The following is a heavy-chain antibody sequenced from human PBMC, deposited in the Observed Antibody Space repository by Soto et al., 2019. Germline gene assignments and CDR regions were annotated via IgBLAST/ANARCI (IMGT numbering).Heavy chain of an antibody. V-gene: IGHV1-69*12. Sequence: QVQLVQSGAEVKKPGSSVKVSCKASGGTFSSYAISWVRQAPGQGLEWMGGIIPIFGTANYAQKFQGRVTITADESTSXAXXERSSLRAEDTAVYYCAGYEVISAAGPPYYRRIDVWGQGTTVHGSS. D-gene: IGHD6-13*01. CDR3: AGYEVISAAGPPYYRRIDV. CDR2: IIPIFGTA. J-gene: IGHJ6*02. CDR1: GGTFSSYA.